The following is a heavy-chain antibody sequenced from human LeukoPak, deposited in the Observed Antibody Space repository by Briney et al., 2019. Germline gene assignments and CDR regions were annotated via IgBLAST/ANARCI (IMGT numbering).Heavy chain of an antibody. V-gene: IGHV3-21*01. CDR2: ISSSSSYI. Sequence: GGSLRLSCAASGFTFSSYSMNWVRRAPGKGLEWVSSISSSSSYIYYADSVKGRFTISRDNAKNSLYLQMNSLRAEDTAVYYCARGRSITLLRGVAMSDGLDIWGQGAMVAVSS. D-gene: IGHD3-10*01. CDR1: GFTFSSYS. CDR3: ARGRSITLLRGVAMSDGLDI. J-gene: IGHJ3*02.